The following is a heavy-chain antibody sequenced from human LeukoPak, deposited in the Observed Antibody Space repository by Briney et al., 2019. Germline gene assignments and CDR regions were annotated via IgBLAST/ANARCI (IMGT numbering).Heavy chain of an antibody. CDR2: IYYSGST. V-gene: IGHV4-31*03. J-gene: IGHJ3*02. D-gene: IGHD2-15*01. CDR1: GGSISSGGYY. Sequence: SETLSLTCTVSGGSISSGGYYWSWIRQHPGKGLEWIAYIYYSGSTYYNPSLRSRVTIPVDTSKNQFSLRLSSVTAADTAVYFCARRRVVVASTAGASGAFDIWGQGTMVTVSS. CDR3: ARRRVVVASTAGASGAFDI.